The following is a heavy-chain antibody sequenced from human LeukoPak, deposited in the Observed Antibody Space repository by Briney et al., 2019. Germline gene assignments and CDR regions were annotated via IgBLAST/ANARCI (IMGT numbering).Heavy chain of an antibody. Sequence: GESLKISCKSSGYSFTSYWIGWVRQMPGKGLEWMGIIYPGDSDTRYSPSFQGQVTISADKSISTAYLQWSSLKASDTAMYYCARHKPHYHDSSGPTRGGFDPWGQGTLVTVSS. D-gene: IGHD3-22*01. J-gene: IGHJ5*02. CDR1: GYSFTSYW. CDR2: IYPGDSDT. V-gene: IGHV5-51*01. CDR3: ARHKPHYHDSSGPTRGGFDP.